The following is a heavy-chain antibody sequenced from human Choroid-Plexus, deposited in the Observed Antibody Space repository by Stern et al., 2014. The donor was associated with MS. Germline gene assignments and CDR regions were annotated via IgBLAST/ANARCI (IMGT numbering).Heavy chain of an antibody. V-gene: IGHV3-30*18. D-gene: IGHD2/OR15-2a*01. CDR2: VSYDGSNK. CDR1: GFTFGSWA. CDR3: AKDRQYLTYFFDH. J-gene: IGHJ5*02. Sequence: VQLVESGGGVVQPGRPLRLSCVASGFTFGSWAMHWVRQAPGRGLEWVGGVSYDGSNKYYADSVKGRITISRDNSQNTLYMQMSSLRPEDTAVYYCAKDRQYLTYFFDHWGQGSLVTVSS.